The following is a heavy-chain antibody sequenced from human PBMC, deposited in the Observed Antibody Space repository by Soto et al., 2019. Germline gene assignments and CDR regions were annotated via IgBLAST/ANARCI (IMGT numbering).Heavy chain of an antibody. V-gene: IGHV3-33*04. CDR3: VRDDDRPYNGLDL. CDR1: GFTFNKYG. D-gene: IGHD2-8*01. CDR2: IVKDGSNQ. J-gene: IGHJ3*01. Sequence: QVQLVESGGDVVQPGRSLRLSCAASGFTFNKYGMHWVRQAPGKGLEWLAVIVKDGSNQQYGDSAKGRFTISRDNSKNTVYLQINSLRVEDTAVYYCVRDDDRPYNGLDLWGQGTMVTVSS.